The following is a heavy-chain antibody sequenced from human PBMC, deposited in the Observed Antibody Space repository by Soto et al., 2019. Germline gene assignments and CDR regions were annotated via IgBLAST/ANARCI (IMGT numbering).Heavy chain of an antibody. CDR1: GASVSSGSYY. CDR3: ARVLSTTEGWFDP. CDR2: IYYTGTS. Sequence: SETLSLTCKVSGASVSSGSYYWSWIRQPPGKGLEWIGYIYYTGTSDYNPSLKSRVTISIDTSKNQISLNLNSVTAADTAVYYCARVLSTTEGWFDPWGQGRLVTVSS. V-gene: IGHV4-61*01. D-gene: IGHD1-26*01. J-gene: IGHJ5*02.